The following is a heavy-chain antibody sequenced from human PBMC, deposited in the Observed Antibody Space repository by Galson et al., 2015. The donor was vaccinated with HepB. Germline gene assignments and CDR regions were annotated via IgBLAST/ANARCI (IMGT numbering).Heavy chain of an antibody. V-gene: IGHV6-1*01. CDR3: ARAPVLRFLEWPNMDV. D-gene: IGHD3-3*01. CDR2: TYYRSKWYN. Sequence: CAISGDSVSSNSAAWNWIRQSPSRGLEWLGRTYYRSKWYNDYAVSVKSRITINPDTSKNQFSLQLNSVTPEDTAVYYCARAPVLRFLEWPNMDVWGKGTTVTVSS. CDR1: GDSVSSNSAA. J-gene: IGHJ6*03.